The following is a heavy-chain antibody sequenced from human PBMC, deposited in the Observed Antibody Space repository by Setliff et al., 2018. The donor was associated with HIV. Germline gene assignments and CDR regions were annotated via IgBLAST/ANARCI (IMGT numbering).Heavy chain of an antibody. CDR1: GYTLTTYG. CDR3: ARVGSYWSTFDY. Sequence: ASVKVSCKASGYTLTTYGISWVRQAPRQGLEWMGWINTETGNPMYAQGFTGRFVFSLDTSVSTAYLQINSLKTEDTAMYYCARVGSYWSTFDYWGQGALVTVSS. J-gene: IGHJ4*02. V-gene: IGHV7-4-1*02. D-gene: IGHD1-26*01. CDR2: INTETGNP.